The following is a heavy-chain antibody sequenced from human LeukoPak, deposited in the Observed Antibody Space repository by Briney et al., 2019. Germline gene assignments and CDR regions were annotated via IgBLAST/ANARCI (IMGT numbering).Heavy chain of an antibody. V-gene: IGHV3-53*01. Sequence: GGSLRLSCAASGFIVRDNYMRWLRQAPGKGLEWVSVIQSGGSTYYADSVKGRFTISRDNSKNTLFLQMNSLRAEDTAVYYCAKGGYCSSTSCYVGWFDPWGQGTLVTVSS. D-gene: IGHD2-2*01. CDR3: AKGGYCSSTSCYVGWFDP. CDR2: IQSGGST. CDR1: GFIVRDNY. J-gene: IGHJ5*02.